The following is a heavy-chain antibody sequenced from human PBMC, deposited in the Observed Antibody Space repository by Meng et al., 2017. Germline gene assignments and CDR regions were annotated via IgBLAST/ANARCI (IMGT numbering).Heavy chain of an antibody. CDR1: GFTVSSNY. Sequence: GQLGETGGGLIQHGGYLRLSCEASGFTVSSNYMSWVRQAPGKGLEWVSVIYSGGSTYYADSVKGRFTISRDNSKNTLYLQMNSLRAEDTAVYYCARDWRYWGQGTLVTVSS. J-gene: IGHJ4*02. D-gene: IGHD1-1*01. CDR3: ARDWRY. CDR2: IYSGGST. V-gene: IGHV3-53*02.